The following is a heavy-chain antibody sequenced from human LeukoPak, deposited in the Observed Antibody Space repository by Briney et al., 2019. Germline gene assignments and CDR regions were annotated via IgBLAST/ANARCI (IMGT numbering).Heavy chain of an antibody. CDR2: IFYTGGT. J-gene: IGHJ4*02. CDR3: ARGGPPAIFRVSFDY. Sequence: SETLSLTCTISGGSISNYYWNWIRQPPGKGLEWIGYIFYTGGTNYNPSLKSRVTISEDTSKNQFSLKLSSVTAADTAVYYCARGGPPAIFRVSFDYWGQGTLVTVSS. V-gene: IGHV4-59*12. CDR1: GGSISNYY. D-gene: IGHD3-3*02.